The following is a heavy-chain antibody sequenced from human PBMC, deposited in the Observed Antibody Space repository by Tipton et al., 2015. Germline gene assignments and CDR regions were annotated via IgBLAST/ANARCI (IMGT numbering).Heavy chain of an antibody. V-gene: IGHV1-46*01. CDR1: GYTFSNYY. J-gene: IGHJ4*02. CDR2: INPSGGNT. CDR3: ARGLVGATGIVGY. D-gene: IGHD1-26*01. Sequence: QLVQSGPEVKKPGASVKVSCKASGYTFSNYYMHWVRQAPGQGLEWMGIINPSGGNTTYAQKFQGRVTMTRDTSTSTVYMELSSLRSEDTAVYYCARGLVGATGIVGYWGQGTLVAVSS.